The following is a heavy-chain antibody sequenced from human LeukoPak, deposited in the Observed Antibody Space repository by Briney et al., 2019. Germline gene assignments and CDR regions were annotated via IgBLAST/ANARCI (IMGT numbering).Heavy chain of an antibody. CDR2: INHSGST. CDR1: GGSFSGYY. V-gene: IGHV4-34*01. D-gene: IGHD4-17*01. J-gene: IGHJ4*02. Sequence: SETLSLTCAVYGGSFSGYYWSWIRQPPGKGLEWIGEINHSGSTSYNPSLKSRVTISVDTSKNQFSLKLSSVTAADTAVYYCARVKYYGGNSGLYDYWGQGTLVTVSS. CDR3: ARVKYYGGNSGLYDY.